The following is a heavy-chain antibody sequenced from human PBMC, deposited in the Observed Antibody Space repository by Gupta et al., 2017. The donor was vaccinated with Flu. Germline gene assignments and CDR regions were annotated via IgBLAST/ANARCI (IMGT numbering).Heavy chain of an antibody. D-gene: IGHD5-12*01. CDR2: MAYDGRHK. Sequence: QIQLEESGGGVVQPGRSLRLSCAASGFTSRTFAMHWVRQAPGKGLELVAVMAYDGRHKWYADSVKGRFTVSRDNAKNTLYLQMDSVRAEDTAVYDCSRGDVQLWLPQIDYWGQGTLVTVSS. V-gene: IGHV3-30*04. CDR1: GFTSRTFA. J-gene: IGHJ4*02. CDR3: SRGDVQLWLPQIDY.